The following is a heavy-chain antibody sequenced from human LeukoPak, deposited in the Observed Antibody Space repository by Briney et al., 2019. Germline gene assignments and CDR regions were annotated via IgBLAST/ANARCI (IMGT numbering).Heavy chain of an antibody. V-gene: IGHV3-30*18. CDR2: ISYDGSNK. CDR1: GFTFSSYG. CDR3: AKEGPADLGYFDY. D-gene: IGHD2-2*01. Sequence: PGGSLRLSCAASGFTFSSYGMHWVRQAPGKGLEWVAVISYDGSNKYYADSVKGRFTISRDNSKNTLYLQMNSLRAEDTAVYYCAKEGPADLGYFDYWGQGTLVTVSS. J-gene: IGHJ4*02.